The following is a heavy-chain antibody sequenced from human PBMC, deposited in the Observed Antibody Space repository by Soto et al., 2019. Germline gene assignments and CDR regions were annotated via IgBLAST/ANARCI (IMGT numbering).Heavy chain of an antibody. D-gene: IGHD3-10*01. CDR2: INTFNGNA. J-gene: IGHJ4*02. CDR1: GYTFSSFG. CDR3: ARDLWYGAEKEDY. V-gene: IGHV1-18*01. Sequence: QVQLVQSGAEVKKPGASVRLSCKTSGYTFSSFGVSWVRQAPGQGLEWMGWINTFNGNANTAQKFQGRVSMTMDTXTTTVYMDLTSLTSDDTAVYYCARDLWYGAEKEDYWGQGTLVTVS.